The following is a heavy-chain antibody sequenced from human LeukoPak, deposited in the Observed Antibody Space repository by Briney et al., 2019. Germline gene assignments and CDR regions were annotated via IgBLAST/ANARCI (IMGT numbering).Heavy chain of an antibody. CDR2: ISGNGDST. J-gene: IGHJ4*02. V-gene: IGHV3-43*02. D-gene: IGHD6-6*01. CDR1: GFTFDDYA. Sequence: PGGSLRLSCAASGFTFDDYAMHWVRQAPGKGLEWVSLISGNGDSTYYGDSVKGRFSISRDNAKNTLYLQMNSLRAEDTAVYYCARDRSIASDYWGQGTLVTVSS. CDR3: ARDRSIASDY.